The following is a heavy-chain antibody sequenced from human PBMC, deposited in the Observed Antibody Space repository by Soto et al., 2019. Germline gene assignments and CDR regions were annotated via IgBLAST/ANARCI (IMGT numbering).Heavy chain of an antibody. J-gene: IGHJ3*02. D-gene: IGHD3-16*02. CDR1: GGTFSSYA. CDR2: IIPIFGTA. Sequence: GASVKVSCKASGGTFSSYAISWVRQAPGQGLEWMGGIIPIFGTANYAQKFQGRVTITADESTSTAYMELSSLRSEDTAVYYCARDPNRVWGSYRYTPDAFDIWGQGTMVTVSS. V-gene: IGHV1-69*13. CDR3: ARDPNRVWGSYRYTPDAFDI.